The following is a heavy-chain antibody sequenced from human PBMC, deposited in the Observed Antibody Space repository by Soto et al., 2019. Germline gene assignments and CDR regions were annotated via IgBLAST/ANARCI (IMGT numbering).Heavy chain of an antibody. Sequence: RLSETLSLTCSVSGDSISTVDYFWACIRQPPGQALEYIGYIYKSTTTYYNPSFESRVAISLDTSKSQFSLNVTSVTAADTAVYFCARGRYCLTGRCFPNWFDSWGQGTLVTVSS. CDR2: IYKSTTT. V-gene: IGHV4-30-4*01. CDR1: GDSISTVDYF. D-gene: IGHD2-15*01. CDR3: ARGRYCLTGRCFPNWFDS. J-gene: IGHJ5*01.